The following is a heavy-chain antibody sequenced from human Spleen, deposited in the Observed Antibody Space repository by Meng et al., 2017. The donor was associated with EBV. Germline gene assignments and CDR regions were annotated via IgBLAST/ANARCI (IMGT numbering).Heavy chain of an antibody. J-gene: IGHJ4*02. CDR1: GGVLRSGYFY. CDR2: IYYSGST. Sequence: EQLHESVPALVKPSHTLSLTCGVSGGVLRSGYFYLSWIMQLPGKGLEWMGYIYYSGSTYYNPTLKSRITMSVDTSKNEFSLTLTSATAADTAVYYCATSSSSWTRFDYWGQGTLVTVSS. D-gene: IGHD6-13*01. V-gene: IGHV4-30-4*01. CDR3: ATSSSSWTRFDY.